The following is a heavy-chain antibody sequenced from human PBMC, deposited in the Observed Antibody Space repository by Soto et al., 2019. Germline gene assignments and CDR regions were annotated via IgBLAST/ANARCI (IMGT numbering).Heavy chain of an antibody. CDR1: GYTFTDHG. J-gene: IGHJ1*01. CDR3: AKDRPRVTQQTVDVY. CDR2: ISAFTDST. D-gene: IGHD6-13*01. V-gene: IGHV1-18*01. Sequence: QIQLVQSGAEVKKPGSSVKVSCKASGYTFTDHGISWVRQAPGQGLEWVGWISAFTDSTDYAQKFRGRVTMTTDKSTNTAHMEPRRLTSDDTAVYYCAKDRPRVTQQTVDVYWGQGTLVTVSS.